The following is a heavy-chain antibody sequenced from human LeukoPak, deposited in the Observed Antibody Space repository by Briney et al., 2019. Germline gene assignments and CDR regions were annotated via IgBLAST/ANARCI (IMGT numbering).Heavy chain of an antibody. CDR2: IGTAGGT. CDR1: GFTFSAYD. V-gene: IGHV3-13*01. J-gene: IGHJ4*02. CDR3: AREYRSSSGRAFDY. D-gene: IGHD6-6*01. Sequence: GGSLRLSCAASGFTFSAYDMHWVRQATGKGLEWVSGIGTAGGTYYSGSVKGRFTISRENAKNSLYLQMNSLRAGDTAVYYCAREYRSSSGRAFDYWGQGTLVTVSS.